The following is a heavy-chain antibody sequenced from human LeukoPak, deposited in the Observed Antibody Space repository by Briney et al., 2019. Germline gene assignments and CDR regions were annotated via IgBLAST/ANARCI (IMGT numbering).Heavy chain of an antibody. J-gene: IGHJ4*02. CDR1: GFILYGYC. CDR2: IGIDSGNT. CDR3: ARDHNYAFDN. Sequence: GSLRLFCAGSGFILYGYCLNWVRQAPGEGLGWISYIGIDSGNTKYADSVKGRFTISGDNAKSSLYLQMNSLRVEDTAVYYCARDHNYAFDNWGQGTLVTVSS. V-gene: IGHV3-48*04. D-gene: IGHD4-11*01.